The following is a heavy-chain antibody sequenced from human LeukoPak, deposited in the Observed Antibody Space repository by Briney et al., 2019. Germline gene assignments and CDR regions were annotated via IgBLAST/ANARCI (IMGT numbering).Heavy chain of an antibody. D-gene: IGHD3-10*01. V-gene: IGHV4-31*03. CDR3: ASHLWFEKYFDY. CDR2: IYYSGST. J-gene: IGHJ4*02. Sequence: SQTLSLNCTVSGGSISSGGYYWSWIRQHPGKGLEWIGYIYYSGSTYYNPSLKSRVTISVDTSKNQFSLKLSSVTAADTAVYYCASHLWFEKYFDYWGQGTLVTVSS. CDR1: GGSISSGGYY.